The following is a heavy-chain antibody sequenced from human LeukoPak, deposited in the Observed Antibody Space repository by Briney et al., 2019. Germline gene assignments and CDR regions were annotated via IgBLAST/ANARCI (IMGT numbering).Heavy chain of an antibody. CDR1: GYTFTSYY. CDR2: INPSGGST. CDR3: ARLSRDGYNYAYGMDV. D-gene: IGHD5-24*01. J-gene: IGHJ6*02. Sequence: ASVKVSCKASGYTFTSYYIHWVRQAPGQGLEWMGIINPSGGSTSYAQKFQGRVTMTRDTSTSTVYMELSSLRSEDTAVYYCARLSRDGYNYAYGMDVWGQGTTVTVSS. V-gene: IGHV1-46*01.